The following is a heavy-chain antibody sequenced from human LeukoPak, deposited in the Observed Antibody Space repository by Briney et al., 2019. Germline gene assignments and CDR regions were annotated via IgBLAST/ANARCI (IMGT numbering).Heavy chain of an antibody. V-gene: IGHV3-33*06. D-gene: IGHD1-26*01. Sequence: GGTLRHSCAAYGFNFSIDVMERVRQAPGKGVEWVAVIWYDGSNKYYADSVKGRFNISRDNSKNTLYLQMNSLRAEDAAVYYCAKVHTSGSYGNWGQGTLVTVSS. J-gene: IGHJ4*02. CDR2: IWYDGSNK. CDR3: AKVHTSGSYGN. CDR1: GFNFSIDV.